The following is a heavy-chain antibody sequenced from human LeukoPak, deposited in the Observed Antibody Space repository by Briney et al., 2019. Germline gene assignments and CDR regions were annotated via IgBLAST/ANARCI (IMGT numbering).Heavy chain of an antibody. V-gene: IGHV3-48*03. J-gene: IGHJ4*02. CDR3: ARDAVWGYYDSSGYYPLDY. D-gene: IGHD3-22*01. Sequence: GGSLRLSCAASGFTFSSYEMNWVRQAPGKGLEWVSYISSSGSTIYYADSVKGRLTISRDNAKNSLYLQMNSLRAEDTAVYYCARDAVWGYYDSSGYYPLDYWGQGTLVTVSS. CDR1: GFTFSSYE. CDR2: ISSSGSTI.